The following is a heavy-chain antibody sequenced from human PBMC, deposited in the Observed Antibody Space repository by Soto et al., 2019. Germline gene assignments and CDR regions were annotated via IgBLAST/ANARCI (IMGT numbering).Heavy chain of an antibody. Sequence: EVQLVESGGGLVQPGGSLRLSCAASGFTFSSYSMNWVRQAPGKGLEWVSYISSSSSTIYYADSVKGRFTISRDNAKNSLYLQMNSLRDEDTAVYYRARARGYWGTYYFDYWGQGTLATVSS. CDR1: GFTFSSYS. CDR3: ARARGYWGTYYFDY. J-gene: IGHJ4*02. CDR2: ISSSSSTI. V-gene: IGHV3-48*02. D-gene: IGHD2-8*02.